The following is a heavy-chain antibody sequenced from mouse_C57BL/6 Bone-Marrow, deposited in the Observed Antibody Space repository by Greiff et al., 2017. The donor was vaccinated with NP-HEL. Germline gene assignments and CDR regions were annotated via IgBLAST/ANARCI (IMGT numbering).Heavy chain of an antibody. V-gene: IGHV1-18*01. D-gene: IGHD1-1*01. J-gene: IGHJ3*01. Sequence: EVKLMESGPELVKPGASVKLPCKASGYTFTDYNMDWVKQSHGKSLEWIGDINPNNGGTIYNQKFKGKATLTVDKSSSTAYMELRSLTSEDTAVYYCACAVDYYGSSCGEFAFGGQGTLVTVSA. CDR2: INPNNGGT. CDR1: GYTFTDYN. CDR3: ACAVDYYGSSCGEFAF.